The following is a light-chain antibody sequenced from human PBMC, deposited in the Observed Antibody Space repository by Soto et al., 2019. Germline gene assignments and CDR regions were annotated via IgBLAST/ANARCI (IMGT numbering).Light chain of an antibody. CDR3: CSYAGSSTFFYV. Sequence: QSVLTHPASVSGSPGQSITISCTGTSSDVGSYNLVSWYQQHPGKAPKLMIYEGSKRPSGVSNRSSGSKSGNTASLTISGLQADDDADYYCCSYAGSSTFFYVLGTGTKVTVL. V-gene: IGLV2-23*03. J-gene: IGLJ1*01. CDR1: SSDVGSYNL. CDR2: EGS.